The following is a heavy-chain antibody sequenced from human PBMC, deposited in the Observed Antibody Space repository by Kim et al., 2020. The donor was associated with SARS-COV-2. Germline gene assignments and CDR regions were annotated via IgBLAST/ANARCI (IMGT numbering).Heavy chain of an antibody. V-gene: IGHV3-74*01. CDR3: ARGGVSGSYSGVNYGLDV. D-gene: IGHD3-10*01. CDR2: INMDGSNT. Sequence: GGSLRLSCATSGFTFISYWVHWFRQAPGKGLVWVSRINMDGSNTDQADSVKGRFTISRDNAKNTLYLQMNSLRAEDTAVYYCARGGVSGSYSGVNYGLDVWGQGTTVTVSS. J-gene: IGHJ6*01. CDR1: GFTFISYW.